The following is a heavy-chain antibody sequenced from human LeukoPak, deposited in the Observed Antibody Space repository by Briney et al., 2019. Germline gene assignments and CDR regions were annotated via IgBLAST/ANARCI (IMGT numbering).Heavy chain of an antibody. D-gene: IGHD3-10*01. CDR3: ARKLPEGFDY. Sequence: GGSLRLSCAASGFTFSSYEMNWVRQAPGKGLEWVSYISSSGSTIYYADSVKGRFTISSDNAKNSLYLQMNSLRAEDTAVYYCARKLPEGFDYWGQGTLVTVSS. CDR1: GFTFSSYE. V-gene: IGHV3-48*03. CDR2: ISSSGSTI. J-gene: IGHJ4*02.